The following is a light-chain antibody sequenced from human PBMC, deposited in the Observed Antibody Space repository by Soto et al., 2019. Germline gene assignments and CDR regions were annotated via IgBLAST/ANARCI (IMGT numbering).Light chain of an antibody. J-gene: IGKJ3*01. CDR2: GAS. CDR1: QSVSSN. V-gene: IGKV3D-15*02. CDR3: QQYGSSPVT. Sequence: EIVMTQSPATLSVSAGERVTLSCRASQSVSSNLAWYQQKPGQAPRLLIYGASTRATGIPARFSGSGSGTDFTLTISSLQSEDFAVYYCQQYGSSPVTFGPGTKVDIK.